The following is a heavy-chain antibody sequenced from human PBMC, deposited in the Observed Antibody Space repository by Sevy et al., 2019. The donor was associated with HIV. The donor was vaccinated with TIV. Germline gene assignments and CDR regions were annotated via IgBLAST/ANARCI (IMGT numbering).Heavy chain of an antibody. CDR2: IGYDGSNK. CDR1: GFAPSTYG. CDR3: ARDPRMYGDYLLAYFDY. J-gene: IGHJ4*02. Sequence: GGSLRLSCAASGFAPSTYGMHWVRQAPGKGLEWVAVIGYDGSNKYYADSVKGGFCISRDNSRNTLFLQMASLRAEDTAVYYCARDPRMYGDYLLAYFDYWGQGTLVTVSS. D-gene: IGHD2-8*01. V-gene: IGHV3-33*01.